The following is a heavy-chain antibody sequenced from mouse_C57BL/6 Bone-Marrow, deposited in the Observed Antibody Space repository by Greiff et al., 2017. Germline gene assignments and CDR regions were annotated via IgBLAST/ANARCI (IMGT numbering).Heavy chain of an antibody. D-gene: IGHD2-5*01. CDR3: ARLAYYSNYEDAMDY. CDR2: INSDGGST. J-gene: IGHJ4*01. CDR1: EYEFPSHD. V-gene: IGHV5-2*01. Sequence: DVHLVESGGGLVQPGESLKLSCESNEYEFPSHDMSWVRKTPEKRLELVAAINSDGGSTYYPDTMERRFIISRDNTKKTLYLQMSSLRSEDTALYYCARLAYYSNYEDAMDYWGQGTSVTVSS.